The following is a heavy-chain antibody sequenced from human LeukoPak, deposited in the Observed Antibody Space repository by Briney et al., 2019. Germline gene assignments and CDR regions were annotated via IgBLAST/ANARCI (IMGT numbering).Heavy chain of an antibody. Sequence: PGGSLRLSCAASGFTVSSNYMSWVRRAPGKGLEWVSVIYSGGSTYYADSVKGRYTISRDNSKNTLYLQMNSLRAEDTAVYYCARDHLRYSSGWPMPYDYWGQGTLVTISS. J-gene: IGHJ4*02. CDR3: ARDHLRYSSGWPMPYDY. V-gene: IGHV3-66*01. CDR2: IYSGGST. CDR1: GFTVSSNY. D-gene: IGHD6-19*01.